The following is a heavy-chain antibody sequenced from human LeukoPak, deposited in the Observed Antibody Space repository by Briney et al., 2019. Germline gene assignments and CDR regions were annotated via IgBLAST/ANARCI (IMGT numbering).Heavy chain of an antibody. CDR1: GFTFSSYG. CDR2: IRYDGSNK. D-gene: IGHD1-7*01. J-gene: IGHJ4*02. CDR3: ATHPETGTTEYFDY. V-gene: IGHV3-30*02. Sequence: PGGSLRLSCAASGFTFSSYGMHWVRQALGKGLEWVAFIRYDGSNKYYADSVKGRFTISRDNSKNTLYLQMNSLRAEDTAVYYCATHPETGTTEYFDYWGQGTLVTVSS.